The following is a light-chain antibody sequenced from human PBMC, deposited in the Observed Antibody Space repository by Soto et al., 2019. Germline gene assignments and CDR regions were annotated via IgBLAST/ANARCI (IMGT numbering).Light chain of an antibody. J-gene: IGKJ5*01. CDR1: QGISSY. Sequence: RVTQSPSAFSAFTGGRFASTCLASQGISSYLAWYQQKPGKAPKLLIYAASTLQSGVPSRFSGSGSGTDFTLTISCLQSEDFATYYCQQYYSYPITFGQGTRLEI. V-gene: IGKV1-8*01. CDR2: AAS. CDR3: QQYYSYPIT.